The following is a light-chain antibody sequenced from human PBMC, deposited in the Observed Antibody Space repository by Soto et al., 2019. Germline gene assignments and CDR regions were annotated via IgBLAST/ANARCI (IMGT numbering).Light chain of an antibody. CDR2: AAS. Sequence: AIRMTQSPSSFSASTGDRVTITCRASQGISSYLAWYQQKPGKAPKLLIYAASTLQSGVPSRFSGSGSGTDFTLTISCLQPEDFATYYCQQYYSYPWTFGQGTKV. CDR3: QQYYSYPWT. J-gene: IGKJ1*01. V-gene: IGKV1-8*01. CDR1: QGISSY.